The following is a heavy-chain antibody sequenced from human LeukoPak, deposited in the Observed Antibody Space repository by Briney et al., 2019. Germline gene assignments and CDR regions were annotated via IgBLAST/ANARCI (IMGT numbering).Heavy chain of an antibody. V-gene: IGHV3-21*01. J-gene: IGHJ4*02. Sequence: GGSLRLSCAASGFTFSSYSMNWVRQAPGKGLEWVSSISSSSSYIYYADSVKGRFTISRDNAKNSLYLQMNSLRAEDTAVYYCARDRETQYYDILNGPLDYWGQGTLVTVSS. CDR2: ISSSSSYI. CDR1: GFTFSSYS. D-gene: IGHD3-9*01. CDR3: ARDRETQYYDILNGPLDY.